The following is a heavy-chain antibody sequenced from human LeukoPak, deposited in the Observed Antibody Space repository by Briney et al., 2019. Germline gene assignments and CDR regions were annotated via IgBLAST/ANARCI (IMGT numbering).Heavy chain of an antibody. D-gene: IGHD6-13*01. V-gene: IGHV4-39*01. Sequence: SETLSLTCTVSGGSISSSSYYWGWIRQPPGKGLEWIGSIYYSGSTYYNPSLKSRVTISVDTSKNQFSLKLSSVTAADTAVYYCARPHSSRNRGIDYWGQGTLVTVSS. CDR3: ARPHSSRNRGIDY. J-gene: IGHJ4*02. CDR1: GGSISSSSYY. CDR2: IYYSGST.